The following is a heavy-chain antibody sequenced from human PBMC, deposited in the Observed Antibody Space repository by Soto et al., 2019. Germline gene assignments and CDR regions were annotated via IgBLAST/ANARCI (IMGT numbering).Heavy chain of an antibody. J-gene: IGHJ4*02. CDR2: IWYDGSNK. CDR1: GFTFSSYG. Sequence: QVQLVESGGGVVQPGRSLRLSCAASGFTFSSYGMHWVRQAPGKGLEWVAVIWYDGSNKYYADSVKGRFTISRDNSKITLYLQMNSPRAEDTAVYYCARDRQQLERDDYWGQGTLVTVSS. CDR3: ARDRQQLERDDY. V-gene: IGHV3-33*01. D-gene: IGHD6-13*01.